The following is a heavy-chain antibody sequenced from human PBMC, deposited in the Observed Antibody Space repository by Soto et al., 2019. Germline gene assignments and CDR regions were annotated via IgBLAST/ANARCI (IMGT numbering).Heavy chain of an antibody. J-gene: IGHJ4*02. CDR3: TCHPPRGDYNKYARNY. CDR1: AFTFISYG. CDR2: IKQDGSEK. D-gene: IGHD4-4*01. V-gene: IGHV3-7*03. Sequence: PVGSLSISGAASAFTFISYGGSWVRQAPGKGLEWVANIKQDGSEKYYVDSVKGRFTISRDNAKNSLFLQMNSLRAEDTAVYFCTCHPPRGDYNKYARNYWGQGTHVNLSS.